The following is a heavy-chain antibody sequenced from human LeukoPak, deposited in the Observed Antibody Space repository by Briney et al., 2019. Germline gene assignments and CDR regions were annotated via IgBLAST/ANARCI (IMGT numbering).Heavy chain of an antibody. CDR2: IYYRGST. J-gene: IGHJ4*02. CDR3: ARGEPYYYDSSGYYPPHVVDY. D-gene: IGHD3-22*01. CDR1: GGSINNYY. Sequence: SETLSLTCTVSGGSINNYYWSWIRQPPGKGLEWIGYIYYRGSTNYNPSLKSRVTFSVDTSKKQFSLKLSSLTAADTAVYYCARGEPYYYDSSGYYPPHVVDYWGQGTLVTVSS. V-gene: IGHV4-59*08.